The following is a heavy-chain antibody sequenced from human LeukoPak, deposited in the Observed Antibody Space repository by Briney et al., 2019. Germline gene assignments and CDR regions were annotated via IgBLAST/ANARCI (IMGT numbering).Heavy chain of an antibody. D-gene: IGHD3-9*01. J-gene: IGHJ4*02. Sequence: SETLSLTCTVSGGSISSSSYYWGWICQPPGKGLEWIGSIYYSGSTYYNPSLKSRVTISIDKSKNQFSLKLSSVTAADTAVYYCARSPHYNILTGYFDYWGQGALVTVSS. CDR1: GGSISSSSYY. CDR2: IYYSGST. CDR3: ARSPHYNILTGYFDY. V-gene: IGHV4-39*07.